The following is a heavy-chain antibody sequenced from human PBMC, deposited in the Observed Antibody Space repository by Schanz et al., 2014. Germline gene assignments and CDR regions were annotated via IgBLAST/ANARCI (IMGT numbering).Heavy chain of an antibody. V-gene: IGHV4-34*01. D-gene: IGHD3-10*01. CDR1: GGSISGYY. CDR2: INHSGVT. J-gene: IGHJ5*02. Sequence: QVQLQQWGAGLLKPSETLSLTCGVYGGSISGYYWSWIRQPPGKGLEWIGEINHSGVTNYNPFLEIRPTILVAMSTPQVSLKLPSVTAADTAVYYCARGKGPRGWFDPWGQGTLVTVSS. CDR3: ARGKGPRGWFDP.